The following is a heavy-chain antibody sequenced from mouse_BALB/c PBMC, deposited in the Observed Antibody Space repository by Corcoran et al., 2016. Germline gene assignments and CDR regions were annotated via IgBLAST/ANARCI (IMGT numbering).Heavy chain of an antibody. CDR3: ARGGSSYVDAMDY. V-gene: IGHV1S34*01. CDR2: ISCYNGAT. D-gene: IGHD1-1*01. J-gene: IGHJ4*01. CDR1: GYSFTGYY. Sequence: LVKTGASVKISCKASGYSFTGYYMHWVKQSLGKSLEWIGYISCYNGATSYNQKFKGKATFTVDTSSSTAYMQFNSLTSEDSAVYYCARGGSSYVDAMDYWGQGTSVTVSS.